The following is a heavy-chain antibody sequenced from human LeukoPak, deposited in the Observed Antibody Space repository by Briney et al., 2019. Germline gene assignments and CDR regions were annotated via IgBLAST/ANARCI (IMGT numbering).Heavy chain of an antibody. CDR2: ISGSGGST. D-gene: IGHD5-24*01. J-gene: IGHJ4*02. CDR1: GFTFSDYY. Sequence: PGGSLRLSCAASGFTFSDYYMTWIRQAPGKGLEWVSTISGSGGSTYYADSVKGRFTISRDNSKNTLYLQMYSLRAEDTAVYYCAKGDGYNSDYFDYWGQGTLVTVSS. V-gene: IGHV3-23*01. CDR3: AKGDGYNSDYFDY.